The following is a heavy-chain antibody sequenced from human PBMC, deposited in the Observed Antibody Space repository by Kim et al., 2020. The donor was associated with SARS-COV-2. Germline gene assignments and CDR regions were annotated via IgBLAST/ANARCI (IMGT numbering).Heavy chain of an antibody. V-gene: IGHV4-34*01. CDR3: ARAAFILVRGVLITQRVGFDI. D-gene: IGHD3-10*01. CDR1: GASFSGYY. CDR2: ISESGST. J-gene: IGHJ3*02. Sequence: SETLSLTCAVSGASFSGYYWSWIRQTPGKGLEWIGEISESGSTNYNPSLKGRATISVDTSKNQFSLKMSSLTAADTAVYYCARAAFILVRGVLITQRVGFDIWGQGTMVAVSS.